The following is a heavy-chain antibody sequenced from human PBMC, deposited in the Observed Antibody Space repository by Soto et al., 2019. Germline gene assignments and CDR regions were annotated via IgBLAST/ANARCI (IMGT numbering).Heavy chain of an antibody. V-gene: IGHV4-30-4*01. CDR2: IYKSATT. J-gene: IGHJ5*01. D-gene: IGHD2-15*01. Sequence: SETLSLTCSVSGDSISSVDYFWAWIRQPPGQALEYIGYIYKSATTYYNPSFESRVAISLDTSKSQFSLNVTSATAADTAVYFCARGRYCLTGRCFPNWFDSWGQGTLVTVSS. CDR3: ARGRYCLTGRCFPNWFDS. CDR1: GDSISSVDYF.